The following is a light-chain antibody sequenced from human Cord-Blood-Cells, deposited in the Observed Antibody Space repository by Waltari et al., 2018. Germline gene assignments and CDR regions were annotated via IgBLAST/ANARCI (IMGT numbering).Light chain of an antibody. V-gene: IGKV1-39*01. CDR2: AAS. Sequence: DIQMTRSPSSLSASVGDRVTITCRASQSISSYLNWYQQKPGKAPKLLIYAASSLQSGVPSRFSGSGSGTDFTRTISSLQTEDLASYYCQQSYSTLTFGGGTKVEIK. CDR1: QSISSY. J-gene: IGKJ4*01. CDR3: QQSYSTLT.